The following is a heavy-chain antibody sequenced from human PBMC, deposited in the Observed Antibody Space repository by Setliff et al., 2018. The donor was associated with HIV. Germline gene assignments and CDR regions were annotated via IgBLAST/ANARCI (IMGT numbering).Heavy chain of an antibody. Sequence: SVKVSCKASGGTFSSFGISWVRQAPGQGLEWMGGITPMFGTAKYAQKFQGRVTITADESTSTVYMEMSSLRSEDTAVYYCAASTEMVTFGYSYYYMDVWGQGTTVTVSS. V-gene: IGHV1-69*13. CDR1: GGTFSSFG. D-gene: IGHD3-16*01. CDR2: ITPMFGTA. CDR3: AASTEMVTFGYSYYYMDV. J-gene: IGHJ6*03.